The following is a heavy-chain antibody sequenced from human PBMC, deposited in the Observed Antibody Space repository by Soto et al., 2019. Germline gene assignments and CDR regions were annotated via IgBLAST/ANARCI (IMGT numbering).Heavy chain of an antibody. V-gene: IGHV4-30-2*01. D-gene: IGHD2-15*01. J-gene: IGHJ4*02. CDR3: ARVVGQEGDYFDY. CDR2: IYHSGST. Sequence: QLQLQESGSGLVKPSQTLSLTCAVSGRSISSGGYSWSWIRQPPGKGLEWIGYIYHSGSTYYNPSLKSRVTISVDWSKNQFSLKLSSVTAADTAVYYCARVVGQEGDYFDYWGQGTLVTVSS. CDR1: GRSISSGGYS.